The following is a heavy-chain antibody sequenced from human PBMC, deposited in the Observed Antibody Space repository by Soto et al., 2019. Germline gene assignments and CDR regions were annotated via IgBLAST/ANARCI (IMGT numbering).Heavy chain of an antibody. CDR3: ARRGGGDSLFDS. CDR1: GGSFSSSNYY. J-gene: IGHJ4*02. Sequence: QLHLQESGPGLVEPSETLSLTCTVSGGSFSSSNYYWGWIRQPPGKGLEWIGNISYGGGSGVAYYSPSLKSRVTISVDTSKNQFSLNMRSLTAADTAVYFCARRGGGDSLFDSWGQGKLVTVSS. D-gene: IGHD4-17*01. CDR2: ISYGGGSGVA. V-gene: IGHV4-39*01.